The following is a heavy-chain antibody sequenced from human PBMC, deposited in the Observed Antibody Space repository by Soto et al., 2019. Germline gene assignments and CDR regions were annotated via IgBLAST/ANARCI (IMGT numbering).Heavy chain of an antibody. V-gene: IGHV3-66*01. D-gene: IGHD6-19*01. J-gene: IGHJ4*02. CDR2: IYSGGST. Sequence: EVQLVESGGGLVQPGGSLRLSCAASGFTVSSNYMSWVRQAPGKGLEWVSVIYSGGSTYYADSVKGRFTISRDNSKNTLYRQMNSLRVEDTAVYYCARGGIGVAGPLDYWGQGTLVTVSS. CDR3: ARGGIGVAGPLDY. CDR1: GFTVSSNY.